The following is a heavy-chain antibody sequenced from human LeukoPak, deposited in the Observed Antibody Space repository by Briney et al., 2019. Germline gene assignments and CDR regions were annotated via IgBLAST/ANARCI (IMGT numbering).Heavy chain of an antibody. J-gene: IGHJ6*03. CDR2: INWNGGST. CDR1: GFTFDDYG. D-gene: IGHD2-2*01. V-gene: IGHV3-20*04. Sequence: GGSLRLSCAASGFTFDDYGMSWVRQAPGKGLEWVSGINWNGGSTGYADSVKGRFTISRDNAKNSLYLQMNSLRAEDTALYYCARMDDVVVPAVYYYYYMDVWGKGTTVTVSS. CDR3: ARMDDVVVPAVYYYYYMDV.